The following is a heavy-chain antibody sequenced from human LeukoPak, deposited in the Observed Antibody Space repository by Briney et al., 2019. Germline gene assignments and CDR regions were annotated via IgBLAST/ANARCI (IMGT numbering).Heavy chain of an antibody. CDR2: ITTSDGNT. V-gene: IGHV3-23*01. Sequence: GGSLRLSCAASGFTFSSYTMSWVRQAPGKGLEWVSTITTSDGNTYYADSVKGRFTVSRGNSKNTLFLQMNSLRAEDTAVYYCARGGGLDVWGQGATVTVSS. J-gene: IGHJ6*02. D-gene: IGHD3-16*01. CDR1: GFTFSSYT. CDR3: ARGGGLDV.